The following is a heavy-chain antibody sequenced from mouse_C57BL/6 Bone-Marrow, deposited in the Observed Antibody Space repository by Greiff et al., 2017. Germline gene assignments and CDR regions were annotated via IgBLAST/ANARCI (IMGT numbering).Heavy chain of an antibody. Sequence: EVKLMASGAELVKPGASVKLSCTASGFNIKDYYMHWVKQRPEQGLAWIGRIDPEGGETKYASKFQGKATITADTSSNTAYRQLSSLTSEDTAVYYCARSPYGSSPYWYFDVWGTGTTVTVSS. J-gene: IGHJ1*03. V-gene: IGHV14-2*01. CDR1: GFNIKDYY. D-gene: IGHD1-1*01. CDR3: ARSPYGSSPYWYFDV. CDR2: IDPEGGET.